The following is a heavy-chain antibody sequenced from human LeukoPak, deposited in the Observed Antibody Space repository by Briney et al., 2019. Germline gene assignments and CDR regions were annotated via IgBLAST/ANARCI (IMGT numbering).Heavy chain of an antibody. CDR1: GFTFSSYA. J-gene: IGHJ4*02. D-gene: IGHD3-3*01. CDR3: ARDYLWSGSGGLDY. CDR2: INNDGRTT. Sequence: GGSLRLSCAASGFTFSSYAMSWVRQAPGQGLVWVSRINNDGRTTSYADHVRGRFTISRDNAKNTMYLQMRRLRAADTAVYYCARDYLWSGSGGLDYWGQGTLVTVSS. V-gene: IGHV3-74*01.